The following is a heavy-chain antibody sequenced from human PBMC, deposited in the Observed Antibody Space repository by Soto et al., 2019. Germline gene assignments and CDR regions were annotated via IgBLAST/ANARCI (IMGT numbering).Heavy chain of an antibody. V-gene: IGHV1-18*01. Sequence: QVQLVQSGAEVKKPGASVKVSCKASGYTFTNYGFSWVRQAPGQGLEWMGWISAYNGNTKYAQKLQGRVTXTXNTSTSTAYMELRSLRSDDTAVYYCARDLGVGMEDYWGQGTPVTVSS. CDR2: ISAYNGNT. D-gene: IGHD3-10*01. CDR3: ARDLGVGMEDY. J-gene: IGHJ4*02. CDR1: GYTFTNYG.